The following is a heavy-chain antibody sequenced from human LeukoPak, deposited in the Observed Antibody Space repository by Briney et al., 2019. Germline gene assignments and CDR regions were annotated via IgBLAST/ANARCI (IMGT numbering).Heavy chain of an antibody. CDR2: FDPEDGET. CDR3: ARWEMTTDAFDI. Sequence: ASVKVSCKVSGYTLTELSMHWVRQAPGKGLGWMGGFDPEDGETIYAQKFQGRVTMTEDTSTDTAYMELSSLRSEDTAVYYCARWEMTTDAFDIWGQGTMVTVSS. V-gene: IGHV1-24*01. D-gene: IGHD4-11*01. J-gene: IGHJ3*02. CDR1: GYTLTELS.